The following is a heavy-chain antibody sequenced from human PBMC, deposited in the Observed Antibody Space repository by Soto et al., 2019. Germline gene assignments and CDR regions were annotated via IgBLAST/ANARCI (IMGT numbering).Heavy chain of an antibody. V-gene: IGHV3-66*01. CDR1: RFTVSSNY. J-gene: IGHJ4*02. CDR2: IYSGGST. Sequence: EVQLVESGGGLVQPGGSLRLSCAASRFTVSSNYMSWVRQAPGKGLEWVSVIYSGGSTYYADSVKGRFTISRDNSKNTLYLQMNSLRAEDTAVYYCARMLSSWLIYFDYWGQGTLVTVSS. CDR3: ARMLSSWLIYFDY. D-gene: IGHD6-13*01.